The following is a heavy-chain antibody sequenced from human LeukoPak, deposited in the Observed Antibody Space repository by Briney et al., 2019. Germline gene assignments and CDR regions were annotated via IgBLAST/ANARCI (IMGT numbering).Heavy chain of an antibody. CDR1: GASLISYY. Sequence: SETLPLTCTVSGASLISYYWNWIRQPPGKGLEWIGYIYYNGSPNYNPSLKSRVTMSRDTSKNQFSLELTSVTAADTAVYYCARDSRSYERSGYYHFDYWGQGSLVTVSS. V-gene: IGHV4-59*01. CDR3: ARDSRSYERSGYYHFDY. J-gene: IGHJ4*02. CDR2: IYYNGSP. D-gene: IGHD3-22*01.